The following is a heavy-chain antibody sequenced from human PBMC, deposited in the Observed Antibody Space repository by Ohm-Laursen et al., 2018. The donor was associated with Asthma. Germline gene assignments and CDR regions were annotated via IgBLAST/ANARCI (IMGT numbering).Heavy chain of an antibody. J-gene: IGHJ4*02. Sequence: SLRLSCAAPGFTVSSNYMSWVRQAPGKGLEWVSVIYSGGSTYYADSVKGRFTISRDNSKNTLYLQMNSLRAEDTAIYYCAKDVLGFVAAAQDWGQGTLVTVSS. D-gene: IGHD6-13*01. V-gene: IGHV3-53*05. CDR3: AKDVLGFVAAAQD. CDR2: IYSGGST. CDR1: GFTVSSNY.